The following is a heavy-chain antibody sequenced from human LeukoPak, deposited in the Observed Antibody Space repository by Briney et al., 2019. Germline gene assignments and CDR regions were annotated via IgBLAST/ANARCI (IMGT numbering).Heavy chain of an antibody. CDR2: IYYSGST. D-gene: IGHD3-9*01. V-gene: IGHV4-59*01. Sequence: SETLSLTCTVSGGSISSYYWSWIRQPPGKGLEWIGYIYYSGSTNYNPSLKSRVTISVDTSKNQFSLKLSSVTAADTAVYYCARGSGTGYSYFDYWGQGTPVTVSS. CDR3: ARGSGTGYSYFDY. CDR1: GGSISSYY. J-gene: IGHJ4*02.